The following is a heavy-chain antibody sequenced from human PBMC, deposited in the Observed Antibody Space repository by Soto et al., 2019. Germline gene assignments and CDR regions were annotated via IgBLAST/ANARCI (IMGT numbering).Heavy chain of an antibody. CDR3: ARGETQQQRDY. V-gene: IGHV4-59*01. Sequence: SSETLSLTCTVSGGSISSYYWSWIRQPPGKGLVWIGYIYYSGSTNYNPSLKSRVTISVDTSKNQFSLKLSSVTAADTAVYYCARGETQQQRDYWGQGTLVTVSS. J-gene: IGHJ4*02. CDR2: IYYSGST. D-gene: IGHD6-25*01. CDR1: GGSISSYY.